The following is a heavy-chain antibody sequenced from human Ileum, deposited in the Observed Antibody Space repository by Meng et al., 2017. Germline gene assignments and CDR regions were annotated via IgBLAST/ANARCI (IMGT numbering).Heavy chain of an antibody. D-gene: IGHD1-26*01. CDR2: INEDGSAN. CDR1: GLSFSRSW. Sequence: GGSLRLSCAASGLSFSRSWMSWIRQAPGKGLELVANINEDGSANNYVGSVKGRFTISRDNAKSSLYLQMNSLRGEDTALYYCARDPGAGASDIWGQGTMVTVSS. J-gene: IGHJ3*02. CDR3: ARDPGAGASDI. V-gene: IGHV3-7*01.